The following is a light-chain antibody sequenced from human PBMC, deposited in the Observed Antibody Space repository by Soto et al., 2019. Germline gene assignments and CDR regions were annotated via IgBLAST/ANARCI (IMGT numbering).Light chain of an antibody. CDR3: QQYDNWPQT. J-gene: IGKJ1*01. CDR1: QSVSSD. V-gene: IGKV3-15*01. Sequence: EIVMTQSPATLSVSPGERATLSCRASQSVSSDLAWYQHKPGQAPRLLIYGASTRATGIPARFSGRGSGTEFTLTISSLQSVDFAVYYCQQYDNWPQTFGQGTKVHIK. CDR2: GAS.